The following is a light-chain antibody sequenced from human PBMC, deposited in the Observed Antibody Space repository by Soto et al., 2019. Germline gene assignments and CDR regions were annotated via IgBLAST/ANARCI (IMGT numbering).Light chain of an antibody. V-gene: IGKV3-20*01. CDR3: HQHGSSPLT. Sequence: EIVLTQSPGTLSLSPGERATLSCRANQSVTSSSLAWYQQKPGQDPRLLVYGASRRATGIPDRFSGSGSGTDFTLTISRLEPQDFAMYYCHQHGSSPLTFGGGTKVEIK. J-gene: IGKJ4*01. CDR2: GAS. CDR1: QSVTSSS.